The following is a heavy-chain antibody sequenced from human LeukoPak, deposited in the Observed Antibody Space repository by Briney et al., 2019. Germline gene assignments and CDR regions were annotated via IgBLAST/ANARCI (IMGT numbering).Heavy chain of an antibody. J-gene: IGHJ6*02. CDR1: GFTFSSYA. V-gene: IGHV3-23*01. Sequence: GGSLGLSCATSGFTFSSYAMNWVRQAPGKGLECVSFISTSGDFTYYAASVKGRFTVSRDNSKNTLYLQMNSLRADDTAVYYCAGCSGGSCYSRGKYGVDVWGQGTTVIVSS. CDR3: AGCSGGSCYSRGKYGVDV. D-gene: IGHD2-15*01. CDR2: ISTSGDFT.